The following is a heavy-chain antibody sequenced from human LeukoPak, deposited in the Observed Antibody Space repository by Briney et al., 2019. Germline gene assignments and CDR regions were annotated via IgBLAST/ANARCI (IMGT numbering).Heavy chain of an antibody. V-gene: IGHV3-7*01. Sequence: PGGSLRLSCAGSGFTFRTYWMSWVRQTPEKGLEFVANIKQDGSVKNYMDSLKGRSTISRDNARESLYLEINSLRADDTAVYYCARDPESSAFDLWGQGALVTVSS. CDR1: GFTFRTYW. D-gene: IGHD5/OR15-5a*01. CDR2: IKQDGSVK. CDR3: ARDPESSAFDL. J-gene: IGHJ4*02.